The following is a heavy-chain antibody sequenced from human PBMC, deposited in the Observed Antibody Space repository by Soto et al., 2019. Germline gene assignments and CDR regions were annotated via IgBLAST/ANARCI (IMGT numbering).Heavy chain of an antibody. V-gene: IGHV1-18*01. D-gene: IGHD6-19*01. CDR3: ARDRDTSGWYRSNY. CDR2: ISGYNGNT. J-gene: IGHJ4*02. CDR1: GYTFSNYG. Sequence: QVQLVQSGGEVKQPGASVKVSCKTSGYTFSNYGMSWVRQAPGQGLEWVGWISGYNGNTKHAQNVQGRVTLTTDTSKSTAKMELRSLTSDDTAVYYCARDRDTSGWYRSNYWGQGTLVSGSS.